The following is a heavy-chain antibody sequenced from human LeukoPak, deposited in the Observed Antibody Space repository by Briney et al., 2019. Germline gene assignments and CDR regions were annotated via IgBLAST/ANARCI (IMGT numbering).Heavy chain of an antibody. CDR2: IKQDRSEK. Sequence: GGSLRLSCAAPGFTFTNYWMSWVRQAPGKGLELVANIKQDRSEKYYVDSVKGRFTISRDNAKNSLYLQMSSLRAEDTAVYYCARLREIPVFGVVTKSTSYFDYWGQGTLVTVSS. J-gene: IGHJ4*02. D-gene: IGHD3-3*01. CDR3: ARLREIPVFGVVTKSTSYFDY. V-gene: IGHV3-7*01. CDR1: GFTFTNYW.